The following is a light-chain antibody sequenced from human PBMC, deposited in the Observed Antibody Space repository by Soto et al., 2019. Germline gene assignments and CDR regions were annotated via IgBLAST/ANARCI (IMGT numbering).Light chain of an antibody. V-gene: IGKV3-11*01. CDR1: QSVSSY. Sequence: EIVLTQSPATLSLSPGERATLSCRASQSVSSYLAWYQQKPGQAPRLLIYDASNRATGIPVRLSGSGSGTDFTLTISSIEPEDSAVYYCQQRSNWLTFGGGTKIEIK. CDR2: DAS. CDR3: QQRSNWLT. J-gene: IGKJ4*01.